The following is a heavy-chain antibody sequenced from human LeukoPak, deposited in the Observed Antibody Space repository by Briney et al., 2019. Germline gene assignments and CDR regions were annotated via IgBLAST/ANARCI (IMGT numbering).Heavy chain of an antibody. Sequence: PGGSLRLSCAASGFTFSSYAMSWVRQAPGKGLEWVSAISGSGGSTYYADSVKGRFTISRDSSKNTLYLQMNSLRAEDTAVYYCASLACSGGSCYSDAFDIWGQGTMVTVSS. V-gene: IGHV3-23*01. CDR1: GFTFSSYA. CDR2: ISGSGGST. D-gene: IGHD2-15*01. J-gene: IGHJ3*02. CDR3: ASLACSGGSCYSDAFDI.